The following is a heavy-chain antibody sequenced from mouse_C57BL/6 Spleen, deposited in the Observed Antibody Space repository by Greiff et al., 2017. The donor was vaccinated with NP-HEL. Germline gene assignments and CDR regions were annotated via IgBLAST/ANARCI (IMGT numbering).Heavy chain of an antibody. CDR2: IHPNSGST. Sequence: VQLQQSGAELVKPGASVKLSCKASGYTFTSYWMHRVKQRPGQGLEWIGMIHPNSGSTNYNEKFKSNAKLTVDKSSSTAYMQLGSLTAEDSAVYYRARRDCGSSGSGYVDVLGTVTTVTVSS. D-gene: IGHD1-1*01. J-gene: IGHJ1*03. V-gene: IGHV1-64*01. CDR1: GYTFTSYW. CDR3: ARRDCGSSGSGYVDV.